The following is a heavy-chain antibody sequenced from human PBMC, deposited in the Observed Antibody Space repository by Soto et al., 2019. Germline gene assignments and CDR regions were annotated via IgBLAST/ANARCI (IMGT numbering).Heavy chain of an antibody. CDR2: INPILSMS. CDR3: ASSYGSGYRAFDY. J-gene: IGHJ4*02. Sequence: QVQLVQSGAEVKKPGSSVRVSCKASGDTFTFYSINWVRQAPGLGLEWMGRINPILSMSNYAQRFQGRVTMTADKSTSTVYMGLSSLRSEDTAMYYCASSYGSGYRAFDYWGQGALVTVSS. CDR1: GDTFTFYS. V-gene: IGHV1-69*02. D-gene: IGHD3-10*01.